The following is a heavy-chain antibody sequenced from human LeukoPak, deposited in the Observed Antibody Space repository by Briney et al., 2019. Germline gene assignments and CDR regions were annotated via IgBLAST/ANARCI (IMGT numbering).Heavy chain of an antibody. D-gene: IGHD4-11*01. V-gene: IGHV3-23*01. CDR1: GFTFSSYA. J-gene: IGHJ4*02. Sequence: GGSLRLSCAASGFTFSSYAMSWVRQAPGKGLEWLSTVSGGAGRTSYADSVKGRFTISRDNSKNTLFLQMNSLRAEDTAVYYCAKHQLQSTVLFDYWGQGTLVTVSS. CDR2: VSGGAGRT. CDR3: AKHQLQSTVLFDY.